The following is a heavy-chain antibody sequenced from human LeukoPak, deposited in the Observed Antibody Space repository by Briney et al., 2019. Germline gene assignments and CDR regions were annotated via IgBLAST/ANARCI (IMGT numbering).Heavy chain of an antibody. D-gene: IGHD6-19*01. CDR2: ISYDGSNK. CDR1: GFTFSSYA. CDR3: ARVAGVSYSSGWGLGDY. V-gene: IGHV3-30*04. J-gene: IGHJ4*02. Sequence: PGRSLRLSCAASGFTFSSYAMHWVRQAPGKGLEWVAVISYDGSNKYYADSVKGRFTISRDNSKNTLYLQMNSLRAEDTAVYYCARVAGVSYSSGWGLGDYWGQGTLVTVSS.